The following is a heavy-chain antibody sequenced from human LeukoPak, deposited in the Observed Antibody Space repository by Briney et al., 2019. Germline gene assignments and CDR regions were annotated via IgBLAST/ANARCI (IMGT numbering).Heavy chain of an antibody. D-gene: IGHD4-17*01. CDR3: ARDPYGEERWYFDL. J-gene: IGHJ2*01. V-gene: IGHV4-39*07. CDR2: MYYSGSS. Sequence: SETLSLTCDVSGDSISSDTYHWGWFRQPPGKGLEWVGHMYYSGSSYYNPSLRSRVTISMGTSKNQFSLKLSSVTAADTAVYYCARDPYGEERWYFDLWGRGTLVTVSS. CDR1: GDSISSDTYH.